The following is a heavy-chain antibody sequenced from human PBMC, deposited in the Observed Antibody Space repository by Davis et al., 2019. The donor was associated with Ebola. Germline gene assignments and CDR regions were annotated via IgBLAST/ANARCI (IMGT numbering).Heavy chain of an antibody. Sequence: GESLKISCAASGFTFDDYGMSWVRQAPGKGLEWVSGINWIGATIGYADSVKGRFTISRDNAKNSLYLQMNSLTPEDTALYYCARGAWFREFRGGIRGSYYYSMDVWGQGTTVTVS. CDR3: ARGAWFREFRGGIRGSYYYSMDV. J-gene: IGHJ6*02. V-gene: IGHV3-20*04. D-gene: IGHD3-10*01. CDR2: INWIGATI. CDR1: GFTFDDYG.